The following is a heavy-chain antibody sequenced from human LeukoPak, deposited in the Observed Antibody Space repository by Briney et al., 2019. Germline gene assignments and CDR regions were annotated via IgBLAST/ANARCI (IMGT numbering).Heavy chain of an antibody. CDR3: ARLREGMIVVIFDY. CDR1: GYTFTSYG. D-gene: IGHD3-22*01. V-gene: IGHV1-18*01. CDR2: ISAYNGNT. Sequence: ASVKVSCKASGYTFTSYGISWVRQAPGQGLEWMGWISAYNGNTNYAQKLQGRVTMTTDTSTSKAYMELRSLRSDDTAVYYCARLREGMIVVIFDYWGQGTLVTVSS. J-gene: IGHJ4*02.